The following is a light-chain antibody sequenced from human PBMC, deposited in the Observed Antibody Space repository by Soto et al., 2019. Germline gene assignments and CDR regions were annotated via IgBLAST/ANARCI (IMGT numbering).Light chain of an antibody. Sequence: QLVLTQSPSASASLGASVKLTCTLSSGHSSYAIAWYQQQPEMGHRYLMKLNSDGSHSKGDGVPDRFSGSSSGAERYLTISSLQSEDEADYYCQTWGTGIRVIFGGGTKLTVL. V-gene: IGLV4-69*01. CDR1: SGHSSYA. CDR3: QTWGTGIRVI. CDR2: LNSDGSH. J-gene: IGLJ2*01.